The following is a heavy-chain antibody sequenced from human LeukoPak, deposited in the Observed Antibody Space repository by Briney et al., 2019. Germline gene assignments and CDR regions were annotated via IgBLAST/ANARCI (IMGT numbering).Heavy chain of an antibody. D-gene: IGHD3-22*01. V-gene: IGHV3-23*01. CDR1: GFTFSSYA. CDR2: LSGSGSAT. CDR3: AKDRSDYDSSGYNYFDY. Sequence: GGSLRLSCAASGFTFSSYAMSWVRQAPGKGLDWVSTLSGSGSATYYADSVKGRFTISRDNSENTLYLQMTSLRAEDTAVYHCAKDRSDYDSSGYNYFDYWGQGMLVTVSS. J-gene: IGHJ4*02.